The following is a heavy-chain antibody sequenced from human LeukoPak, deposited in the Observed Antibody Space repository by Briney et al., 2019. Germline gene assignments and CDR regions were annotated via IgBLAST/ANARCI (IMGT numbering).Heavy chain of an antibody. V-gene: IGHV4-30-2*01. CDR2: IYYSGST. J-gene: IGHJ3*02. CDR3: ARESGEFSDAFDI. D-gene: IGHD5-12*01. Sequence: PSETLSLTCAVSGGSISSGGYSWSWIRQPPGKGLEWIGYIYYSGSTNYNPSLKSRVTISVDRSKNQFSLKLSSVTAADTAVYYCARESGEFSDAFDIWGQGTMVTVSS. CDR1: GGSISSGGYS.